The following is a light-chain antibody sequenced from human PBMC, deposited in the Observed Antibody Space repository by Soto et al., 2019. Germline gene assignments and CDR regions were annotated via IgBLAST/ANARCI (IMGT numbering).Light chain of an antibody. CDR3: ATWDASLSGNII. CDR1: SSNIGGNY. J-gene: IGLJ7*01. V-gene: IGLV1-47*01. Sequence: QPVLTQPPSTSGTPGQRVTIPCFGSSSNIGGNYVFWYQHLPGTAPKLLIYRNNQRPSGVPDRFSGSKSGTSASLAIGGLRAEDEADYYCATWDASLSGNIIFGGGTQLTVL. CDR2: RNN.